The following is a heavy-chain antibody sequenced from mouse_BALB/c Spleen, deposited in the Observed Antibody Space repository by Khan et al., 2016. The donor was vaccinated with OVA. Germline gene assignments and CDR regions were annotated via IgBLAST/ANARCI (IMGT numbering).Heavy chain of an antibody. CDR2: IYYCGRT. D-gene: IGHD4-1*01. CDR1: GYSIISGYS. J-gene: IGHJ3*01. CDR3: ATIIRTGTWFAY. Sequence: EVQLQESGPDLVKPSKSLSLTCTVTGYSIISGYSWHWIRQFPGSKLAWMVYIYYCGRTNYNPFLQSRISIIRDSSKYQFFLQLNSVTTEDTATYYCATIIRTGTWFAYWGQGTLVTVSA. V-gene: IGHV3-1*02.